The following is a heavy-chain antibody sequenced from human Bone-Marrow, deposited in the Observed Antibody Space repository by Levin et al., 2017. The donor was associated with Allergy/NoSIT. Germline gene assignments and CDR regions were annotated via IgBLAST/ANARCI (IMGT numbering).Heavy chain of an antibody. CDR3: ARDPLDYGTNSGNY. CDR2: IYHGGRT. D-gene: IGHD4-17*01. Sequence: SETLSLTCTVSGGSISSSTWWSWVRQPPGKGLEWIGEIYHGGRTNYNPSLRSRVTMSVDKSQNQFSLNLNSVTAADTAVYYCARDPLDYGTNSGNYCGQGTLVTVSS. J-gene: IGHJ4*02. V-gene: IGHV4-4*02. CDR1: GGSISSSTW.